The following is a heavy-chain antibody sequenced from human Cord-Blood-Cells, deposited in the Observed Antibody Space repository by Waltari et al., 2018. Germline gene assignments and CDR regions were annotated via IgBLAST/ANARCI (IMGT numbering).Heavy chain of an antibody. CDR3: ARRRNYYDSSGYLFDY. J-gene: IGHJ4*02. Sequence: QLQLQESGPGLVKPSETLSLTCPVSGGSISSSSYYWGWIRQPPGKGLEWIGSIYYSGSTYYNPSLKSRVTISVDTSKNQFSLKLSSVTAADTAVYYCARRRNYYDSSGYLFDYWGQGTLVTVSS. D-gene: IGHD3-22*01. CDR2: IYYSGST. CDR1: GGSISSSSYY. V-gene: IGHV4-39*07.